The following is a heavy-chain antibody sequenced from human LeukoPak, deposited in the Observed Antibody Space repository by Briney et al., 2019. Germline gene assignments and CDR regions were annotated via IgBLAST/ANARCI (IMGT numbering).Heavy chain of an antibody. CDR3: ARGALVVPAATPFDY. D-gene: IGHD2-2*01. CDR2: IIPIFGTA. J-gene: IGHJ4*02. CDR1: GGTFSSYA. V-gene: IGHV1-69*05. Sequence: ASVKVSCKTSGGTFSSYAISWVRQAPGQGLEWMGGIIPIFGTANYAQKFQGRVTITTDGSTSTAYMELSSLRSEDTAVYYCARGALVVPAATPFDYWGQGTLVTVSS.